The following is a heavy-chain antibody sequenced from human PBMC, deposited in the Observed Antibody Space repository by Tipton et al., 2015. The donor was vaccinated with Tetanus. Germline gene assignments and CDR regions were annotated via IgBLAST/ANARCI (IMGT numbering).Heavy chain of an antibody. CDR2: ISWNSGSI. CDR1: GFTFDDYA. Sequence: SLRLSCAASGFTFDDYAMHWVRQAPGKGLEWVSGISWNSGSIGYADSVEGRFTISRDNAKNSLYLQMNSLRAEDTALYYCAKDMGDYYGSGSYSNFDYWGQGTLVTVSS. CDR3: AKDMGDYYGSGSYSNFDY. V-gene: IGHV3-9*01. J-gene: IGHJ4*02. D-gene: IGHD3-10*01.